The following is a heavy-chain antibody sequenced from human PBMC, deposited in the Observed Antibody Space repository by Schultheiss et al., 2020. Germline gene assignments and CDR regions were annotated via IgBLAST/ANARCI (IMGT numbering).Heavy chain of an antibody. V-gene: IGHV3-53*01. Sequence: GGSLRLSCAASGFTVSSNYMSWVRQAPGKGLEWVSVIYSGGSTYYADSVKGRFTISRDNSKNTLYLQMNSLRAEDTAVYYCARRRAVAAGHDAFDIWGQGTMVTVS. D-gene: IGHD6-19*01. CDR2: IYSGGST. J-gene: IGHJ3*02. CDR3: ARRRAVAAGHDAFDI. CDR1: GFTVSSNY.